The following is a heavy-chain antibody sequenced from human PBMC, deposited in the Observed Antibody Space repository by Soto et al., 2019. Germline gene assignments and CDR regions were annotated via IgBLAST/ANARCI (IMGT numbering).Heavy chain of an antibody. Sequence: GGSLRLSCAASGFTFSSYWMHWVRQAPGKGLVWVSRINSDGSSTSYADSVKGRFTISRDNAKNTLYLQMNSLRAEDTAVYYCAREGRPFTIFSVRQAYYYGMDVWGQGTTVTVSS. CDR3: AREGRPFTIFSVRQAYYYGMDV. J-gene: IGHJ6*02. CDR1: GFTFSSYW. V-gene: IGHV3-74*01. D-gene: IGHD3-9*01. CDR2: INSDGSST.